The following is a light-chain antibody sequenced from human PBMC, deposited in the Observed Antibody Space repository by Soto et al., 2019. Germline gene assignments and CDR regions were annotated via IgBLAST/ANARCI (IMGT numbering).Light chain of an antibody. V-gene: IGKV3-15*01. CDR1: QSVSSN. CDR3: QQYNNWPGT. CDR2: AAS. J-gene: IGKJ1*01. Sequence: EIVMTQSPATLSVSPGERATLSCRASQSVSSNLAWYQQKPGQAPRLLIYAASTRATGIPARFSGSGSGTEFTLTISSLQSEDVAVYYCQQYNNWPGTFGQGTKVEIK.